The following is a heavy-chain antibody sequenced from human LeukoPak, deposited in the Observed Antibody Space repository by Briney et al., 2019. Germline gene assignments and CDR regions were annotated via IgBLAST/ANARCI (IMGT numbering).Heavy chain of an antibody. CDR3: ARRSVWAVAGTGGAVDY. J-gene: IGHJ4*02. V-gene: IGHV3-20*04. D-gene: IGHD6-19*01. Sequence: GGSLRLSCAASGFTFDDYGMSWVRQAPGKGLEWVSGINWNGTSTGYVDSVKGRFTISRDNAKNSLYLQMNSLRAEDTALYYCARRSVWAVAGTGGAVDYWGQGTLVTVSS. CDR1: GFTFDDYG. CDR2: INWNGTST.